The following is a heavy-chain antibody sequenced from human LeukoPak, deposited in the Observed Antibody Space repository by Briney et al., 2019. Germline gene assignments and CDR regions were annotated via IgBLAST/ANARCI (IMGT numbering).Heavy chain of an antibody. J-gene: IGHJ6*03. CDR3: ATPGIRDYFYYMDV. CDR1: GDSFSWHY. D-gene: IGHD3-3*02. Sequence: SETLSVTCAVYGDSFSWHYWSWIRQPPGKGMEWIGEINQRGTTTYNPSLKSRLTISMDTSRNQYLLNLDSVTAADTAIYYCATPGIRDYFYYMDVWGEGTPVTVSS. V-gene: IGHV4-34*01. CDR2: INQRGTT.